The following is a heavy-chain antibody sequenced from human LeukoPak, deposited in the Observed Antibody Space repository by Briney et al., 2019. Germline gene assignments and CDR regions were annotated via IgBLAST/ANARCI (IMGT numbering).Heavy chain of an antibody. CDR1: GGSISSYY. Sequence: SETLSLTCTVSGGSISSYYWSWIRQPPGKGLEWIGYIYYSGSTNYNPSLKSRVTISVDTSKNQFSLKLSSVTAADTAVYYCARVSFDSSSWYYFDYWGQGTLVTVSS. V-gene: IGHV4-59*01. D-gene: IGHD6-13*01. CDR2: IYYSGST. CDR3: ARVSFDSSSWYYFDY. J-gene: IGHJ4*02.